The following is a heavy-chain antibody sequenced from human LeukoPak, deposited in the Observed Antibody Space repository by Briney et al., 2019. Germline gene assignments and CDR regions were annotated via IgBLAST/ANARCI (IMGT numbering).Heavy chain of an antibody. CDR3: ARLGSFEDY. J-gene: IGHJ4*02. Sequence: SQTLSLTCAISGESVSSKSATWNWIRQSPSRGLEWLGRTYYRSKWYNDYALSVNSRITINPDTSKNQFSLQFNSVTPEDTAVYYCARLGSFEDYWGQGTLVTVSS. V-gene: IGHV6-1*01. CDR2: TYYRSKWYN. D-gene: IGHD1-26*01. CDR1: GESVSSKSAT.